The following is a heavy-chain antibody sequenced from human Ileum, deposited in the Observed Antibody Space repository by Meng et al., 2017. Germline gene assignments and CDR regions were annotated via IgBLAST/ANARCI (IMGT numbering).Heavy chain of an antibody. J-gene: IGHJ4*02. CDR2: INHSGST. CDR3: ARGGGRYGPDFDY. D-gene: IGHD3-16*01. CDR1: GGSFSGYY. V-gene: IGHV4-34*01. Sequence: QVQLQQGGAVLLKPSETLSLTCAVYGGSFSGYYWSWIRQPPGKGLEWIGEINHSGSTNYNPSLKSRVTISVDTSKDQFSLKLSSVTAADTAVYYCARGGGRYGPDFDYWGQGTLVTVSS.